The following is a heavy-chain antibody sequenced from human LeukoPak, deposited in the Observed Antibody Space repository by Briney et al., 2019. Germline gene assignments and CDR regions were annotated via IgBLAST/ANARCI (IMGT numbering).Heavy chain of an antibody. D-gene: IGHD3-10*01. Sequence: PGGSLRLSCAPSGFTFSNYGMHWVRQAPGKGLEWVAVIWYDGSNKYYADSVKGRFTISRDNSKNTLYLQMNSLRAEDTAVYYCAKMVRAGMTYLDYWGQGTLVTVSS. CDR1: GFTFSNYG. CDR3: AKMVRAGMTYLDY. CDR2: IWYDGSNK. V-gene: IGHV3-33*06. J-gene: IGHJ4*02.